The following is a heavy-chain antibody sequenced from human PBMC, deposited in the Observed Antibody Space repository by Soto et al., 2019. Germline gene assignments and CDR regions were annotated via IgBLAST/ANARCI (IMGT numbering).Heavy chain of an antibody. D-gene: IGHD3-10*01. Sequence: GGSLRLSCAASGFTFSSYSMNWVRQAPGKGLEWVSYISSSSSTIYYADSVKGRFTISRDNAKNSLYLQMNSLRAEDTAVYYCAKFSPGAYYMDVWGKGTTVTVSS. CDR3: AKFSPGAYYMDV. CDR2: ISSSSSTI. CDR1: GFTFSSYS. J-gene: IGHJ6*03. V-gene: IGHV3-48*01.